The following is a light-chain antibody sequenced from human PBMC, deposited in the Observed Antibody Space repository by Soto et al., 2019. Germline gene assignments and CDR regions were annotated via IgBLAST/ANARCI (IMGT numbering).Light chain of an antibody. CDR3: QEYGSSSPT. Sequence: EIVLTQSPATLCLSPGARASLSAGASQSVGSSYLAWYQQKPGVAPRLLIYDASRRATGIPDRFSGSGSGTDFTLTISRLEPEDFAVYYCQEYGSSSPTFGGGTKVEIK. J-gene: IGKJ4*01. V-gene: IGKV3D-20*01. CDR1: QSVGSSY. CDR2: DAS.